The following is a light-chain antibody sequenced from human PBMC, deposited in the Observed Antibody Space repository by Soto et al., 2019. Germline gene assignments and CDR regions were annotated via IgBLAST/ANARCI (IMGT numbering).Light chain of an antibody. CDR2: AAS. Sequence: EIVLTQSPGTLSLSPGEGATLSCRASQTVTVNSLAWYQQTPGQTPRLLIYAASTRATGIPDRFNGSGSETDFVLTISILEPEDFAMYYCQQYGASPFTFGPGTKVDI. CDR3: QQYGASPFT. J-gene: IGKJ3*01. CDR1: QTVTVNS. V-gene: IGKV3-20*01.